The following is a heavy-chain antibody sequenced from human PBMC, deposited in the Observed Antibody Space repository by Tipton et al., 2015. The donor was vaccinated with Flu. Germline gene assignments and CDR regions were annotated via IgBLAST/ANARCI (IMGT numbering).Heavy chain of an antibody. D-gene: IGHD2-15*01. CDR1: GGSIVDSSYY. V-gene: IGHV4-39*01. CDR3: ARRGGGYKYLYGLDV. Sequence: TLSLTCTVSGGSIVDSSYYWDWIRHTPGKGLEWIGSVYYYGNTYYNPSLESRVTISIDTSKNQFFLKLNSVSAADTAVFYCARRGGGYKYLYGLDVWGQGTTVTVSS. J-gene: IGHJ6*02. CDR2: VYYYGNT.